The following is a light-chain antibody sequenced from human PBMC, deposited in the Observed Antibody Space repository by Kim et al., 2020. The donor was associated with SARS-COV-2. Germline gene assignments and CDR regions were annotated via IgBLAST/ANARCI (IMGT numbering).Light chain of an antibody. CDR1: QRINSW. CDR2: KAS. J-gene: IGKJ1*01. V-gene: IGKV1-5*03. Sequence: DIQMTQSPSTLSASVADRVTITCRASQRINSWLAWFQQKPGKAPKLLIYKASSLKSGVPSRFSGSGSGTECTLTISSLQPDDFATYSCQQYKTYAWTFGQGTKVDIK. CDR3: QQYKTYAWT.